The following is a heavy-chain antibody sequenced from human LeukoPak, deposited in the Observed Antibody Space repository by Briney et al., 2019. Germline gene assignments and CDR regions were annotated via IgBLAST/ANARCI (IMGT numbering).Heavy chain of an antibody. V-gene: IGHV3-9*03. CDR3: AKATTPDYGDYVGWFDP. CDR2: ISWNSGSI. J-gene: IGHJ5*02. D-gene: IGHD4-17*01. CDR1: GFTFDDYA. Sequence: PGGSLRLSCAASGFTFDDYAMHWVRQAPGKGLEWVSGISWNSGSIGYADSVKGRFTISRDNAKNSLYLQMNSLRAEYMAVYYCAKATTPDYGDYVGWFDPWGQGTLVTVSS.